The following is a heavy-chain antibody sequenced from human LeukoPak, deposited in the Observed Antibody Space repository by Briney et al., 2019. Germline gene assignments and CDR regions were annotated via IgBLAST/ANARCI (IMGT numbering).Heavy chain of an antibody. CDR1: GFTFSSYW. CDR3: ASDRTPYCGGDCYFDY. CDR2: IKQDRSEK. D-gene: IGHD2-21*02. Sequence: GGSLRLSCAASGFTFSSYWMSWVRQAPGKGLEWVANIKQDRSEKYYVDSVKGRFTISRDNAKNSLYLQMNSLRAEDTAVYYCASDRTPYCGGDCYFDYWGQGTLVTVSS. V-gene: IGHV3-7*01. J-gene: IGHJ4*02.